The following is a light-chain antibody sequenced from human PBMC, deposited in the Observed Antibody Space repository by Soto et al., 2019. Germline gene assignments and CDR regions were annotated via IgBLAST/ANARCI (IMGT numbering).Light chain of an antibody. CDR1: QSISSW. J-gene: IGKJ1*01. CDR3: HQYNSYQGT. CDR2: DAS. V-gene: IGKV1-5*01. Sequence: DIQMTQSPSTLSASVGDRVTITCRASQSISSWLAWYQQKPGKAPKLLIYDASSLESVVPSRFSGSGSGTEFTLTISSLQPDDFATYYCHQYNSYQGTFGQGTKVEIK.